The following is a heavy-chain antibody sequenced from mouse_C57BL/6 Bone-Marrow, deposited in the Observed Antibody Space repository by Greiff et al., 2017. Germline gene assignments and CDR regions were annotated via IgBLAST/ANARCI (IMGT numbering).Heavy chain of an antibody. V-gene: IGHV14-3*01. CDR2: IDPANGNT. D-gene: IGHD2-5*01. CDR3: ASYYSSHGGFAY. Sequence: EVQLQESVAELVRPGASVKLSCTASGFTIKNTYMHWVKQRPEQGLEWIGRIDPANGNTKYAPKFQGKATITADTSSNTAYLQLSSLTSEDTAIYCCASYYSSHGGFAYWGQGTLVTVSA. CDR1: GFTIKNTY. J-gene: IGHJ3*01.